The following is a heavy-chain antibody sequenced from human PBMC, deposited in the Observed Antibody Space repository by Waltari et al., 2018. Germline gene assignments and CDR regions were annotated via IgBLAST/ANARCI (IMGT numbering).Heavy chain of an antibody. J-gene: IGHJ4*02. CDR3: ARDHEQQPFDY. D-gene: IGHD6-13*01. Sequence: QVQLQESGPGLVKPSETLSLTCAVSGYSISSGYYWGWIRQPPGKGLEWIGSIYHSGSTYYNPSLKSRVTISVDTSKNQFSLKLSSVTAADTAVYYCARDHEQQPFDYWGQGTLVTVSS. CDR2: IYHSGST. V-gene: IGHV4-38-2*02. CDR1: GYSISSGYY.